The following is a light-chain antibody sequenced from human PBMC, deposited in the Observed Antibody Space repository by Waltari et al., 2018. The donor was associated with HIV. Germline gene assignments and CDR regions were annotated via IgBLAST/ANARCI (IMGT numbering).Light chain of an antibody. CDR1: QTISSY. V-gene: IGKV1-39*01. Sequence: DIQMTQPPSSLSASVGHRVTITCRASQTISSYLNWYQQKPGKAPMLLIYGASTLHSGVPSRFSGSGSGTDFTLTISSLQPEDFATYYCQQSYSTPRTFGQGTKLEIK. CDR3: QQSYSTPRT. J-gene: IGKJ2*01. CDR2: GAS.